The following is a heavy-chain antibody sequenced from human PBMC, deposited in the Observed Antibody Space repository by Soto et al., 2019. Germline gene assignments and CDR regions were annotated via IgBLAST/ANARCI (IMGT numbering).Heavy chain of an antibody. J-gene: IGHJ4*02. CDR2: IHGGGSA. Sequence: VQLVESGGGLIQPGGSLRLSCAASGLSVSNNHMTWVRQAPGKGLEWVSLIHGGGSAYYADSVKGRFTISRDNSKNTLYLQMDILRAEDTAIYYCAGRLTTAASLDYWGQGTLVTVSS. CDR1: GLSVSNNH. D-gene: IGHD1-1*01. V-gene: IGHV3-53*01. CDR3: AGRLTTAASLDY.